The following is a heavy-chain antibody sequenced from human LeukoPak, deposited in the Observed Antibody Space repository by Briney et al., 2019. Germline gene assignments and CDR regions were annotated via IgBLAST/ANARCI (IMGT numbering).Heavy chain of an antibody. Sequence: ASVKVSCKASGYTFTSYHVHWVRQAPGQGPEWMGLIDPNSGATNYAQKFQGRVTMTRDTSTTTAYMEVTRLTSDDTAVYYCAREDWHYDYWGQGTLVTVSS. CDR2: IDPNSGAT. V-gene: IGHV1-2*02. CDR1: GYTFTSYH. D-gene: IGHD1-7*01. CDR3: AREDWHYDY. J-gene: IGHJ4*02.